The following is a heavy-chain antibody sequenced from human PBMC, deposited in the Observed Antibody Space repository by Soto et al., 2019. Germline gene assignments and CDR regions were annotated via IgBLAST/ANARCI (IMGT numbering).Heavy chain of an antibody. CDR1: GFTFSSYA. CDR3: AKDPTSYSSGWNNWFDP. V-gene: IGHV3-23*01. CDR2: ISGSGGST. J-gene: IGHJ5*02. D-gene: IGHD6-19*01. Sequence: GGSLRLSCAASGFTFSSYAMSWVRQAPGKGLEWVSAISGSGGSTYYADSAKGRFTISRDNSKNTLYLQMNSLRAEDTAVYYCAKDPTSYSSGWNNWFDPWGQGTLVTVSS.